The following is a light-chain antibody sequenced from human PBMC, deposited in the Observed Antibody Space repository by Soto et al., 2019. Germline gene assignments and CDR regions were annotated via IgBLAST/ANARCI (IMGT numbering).Light chain of an antibody. J-gene: IGKJ1*01. V-gene: IGKV1-5*03. Sequence: DIQMTQSPSTLSASVGDRVTITCRASQSIRSWLAWYQQKPGKAPKLLIYKASSLETGVPLRFSGSGSGTEFTLTISSLQTDDFETYYCQQYNSYTWTFGQGTKVDIK. CDR3: QQYNSYTWT. CDR1: QSIRSW. CDR2: KAS.